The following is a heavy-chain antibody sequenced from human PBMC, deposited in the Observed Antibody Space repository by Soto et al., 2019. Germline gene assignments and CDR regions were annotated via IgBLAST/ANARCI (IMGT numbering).Heavy chain of an antibody. J-gene: IGHJ3*02. CDR2: INPNSGGT. CDR3: ARDGDRSSPFDI. Sequence: QVQLVQSGAEVKKPGAAVKVSCKASGYTFTGNYMHWVRQAPGQGLEWMGWINPNSGGTNDAQKFQGRVTVTRATSISPAYRELSRLRSDDTAVYYCARDGDRSSPFDIWGQWTMVTVSS. D-gene: IGHD6-6*01. CDR1: GYTFTGNY. V-gene: IGHV1-2*02.